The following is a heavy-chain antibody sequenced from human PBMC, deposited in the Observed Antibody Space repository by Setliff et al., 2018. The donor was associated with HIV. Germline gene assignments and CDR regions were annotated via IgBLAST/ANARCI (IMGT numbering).Heavy chain of an antibody. V-gene: IGHV3-30*04. J-gene: IGHJ1*01. D-gene: IGHD3-10*02. CDR1: GFSFRNYA. Sequence: GGFLRLSCAASGFSFRNYAMHWVRQAPGKGLEWVAAIEYDGSNEYYADSVKGRFTISRDNSRYTLSLQLNSPRAEDTAVYYCARERATSFDVRTLYPREYFHHWGQGTLVTVSS. CDR2: IEYDGSNE. CDR3: ARERATSFDVRTLYPREYFHH.